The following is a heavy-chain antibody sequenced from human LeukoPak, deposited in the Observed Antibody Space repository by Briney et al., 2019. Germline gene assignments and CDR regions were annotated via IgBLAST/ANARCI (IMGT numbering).Heavy chain of an antibody. CDR1: GYTFTGYY. V-gene: IGHV1-2*02. CDR2: INPNSGGT. CDR3: ARVRTAGYYDILTGYRVFDY. D-gene: IGHD3-9*01. J-gene: IGHJ4*02. Sequence: GASVKVSCKASGYTFTGYYMHWVRQAPGQGLEWMGWINPNSGGTNYAQKFRGRVTMTRDTSISTAYMELSRLRSDDTAVYYCARVRTAGYYDILTGYRVFDYWGQGTLVTVSS.